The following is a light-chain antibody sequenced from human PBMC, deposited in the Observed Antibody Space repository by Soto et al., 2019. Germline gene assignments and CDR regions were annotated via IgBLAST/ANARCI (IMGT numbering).Light chain of an antibody. CDR1: QSVAGSY. CDR3: QQYGVSPRT. J-gene: IGKJ1*01. Sequence: EIMLTQSPVTLYLSPGEGATLSCRASQSVAGSYLAWYQQKPGRTPRLLIYGASSRATGIPDRFSGSGSGTEFTLTINRLEPEDFAVYYCQQYGVSPRTFGQGTKVEIK. V-gene: IGKV3-20*01. CDR2: GAS.